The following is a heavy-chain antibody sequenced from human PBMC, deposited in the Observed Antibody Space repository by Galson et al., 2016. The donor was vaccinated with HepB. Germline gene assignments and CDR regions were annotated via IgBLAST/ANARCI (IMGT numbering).Heavy chain of an antibody. CDR2: ISSSSSSI. D-gene: IGHD6-19*01. J-gene: IGHJ4*02. V-gene: IGHV3-21*01. CDR3: AGDSGPDRNRVWQWLTLDY. Sequence: SLRLSCAASGFTFSGYTMHWVRQAPGKGLEWVSSISSSSSSIYYLDSVRGRFTISRDNAKNSLYLQMNSLRAEDTAVYYCAGDSGPDRNRVWQWLTLDYWGQGTLVTVSS. CDR1: GFTFSGYT.